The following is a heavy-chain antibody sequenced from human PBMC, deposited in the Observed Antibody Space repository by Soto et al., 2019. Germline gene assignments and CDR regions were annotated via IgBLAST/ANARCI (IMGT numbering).Heavy chain of an antibody. J-gene: IGHJ5*02. V-gene: IGHV4-39*02. CDR2: IFYSGST. CDR3: ARELLVVVAATGIGGNWFDP. D-gene: IGHD2-15*01. Sequence: PSETLSLTCTVSGGSISSSSYYWGWIRQPPGKGLEWIGSIFYSGSTYYNPSLKSRVTISVDTSKNQFSLKLSSVTAADTAVYYCARELLVVVAATGIGGNWFDPWGQGTLVTVSS. CDR1: GGSISSSSYY.